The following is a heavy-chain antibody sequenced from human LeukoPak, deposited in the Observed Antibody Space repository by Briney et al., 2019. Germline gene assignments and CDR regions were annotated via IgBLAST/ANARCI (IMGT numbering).Heavy chain of an antibody. CDR1: GYSISSGYK. Sequence: PSETLSLTCVLSGYSISSGYKWAWIRQSPGKGLEWIGRIYHTGRAHYNPSLQSRVTISVDTSNNRFSLKLNSVTAADTAIYYCARDPRWLTPDCTSTSCYENYFDPWGQGTLVTVSS. J-gene: IGHJ5*02. CDR2: IYHTGRA. D-gene: IGHD2-2*01. CDR3: ARDPRWLTPDCTSTSCYENYFDP. V-gene: IGHV4-38-2*02.